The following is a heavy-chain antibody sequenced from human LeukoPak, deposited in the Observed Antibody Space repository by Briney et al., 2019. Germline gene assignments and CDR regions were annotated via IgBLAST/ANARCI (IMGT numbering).Heavy chain of an antibody. CDR1: GFTFSSYG. CDR2: ISGSGGST. CDR3: AKSVVNSGTYIPFDS. V-gene: IGHV3-23*01. D-gene: IGHD1-26*01. Sequence: PGGTLRLSCAASGFTFSSYGMSWVRQAPGKGLEWVSAISGSGGSTYYADSVKGRFTISRDNAKNSLYLQMNSLRAEDSAVYYCAKSVVNSGTYIPFDSWGQGTLVTVSS. J-gene: IGHJ4*02.